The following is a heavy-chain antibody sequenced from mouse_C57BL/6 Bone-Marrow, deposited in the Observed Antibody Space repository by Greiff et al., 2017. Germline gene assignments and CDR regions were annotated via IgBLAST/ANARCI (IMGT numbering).Heavy chain of an antibody. D-gene: IGHD5-1*01. CDR1: GYTFTSYW. CDR3: ARGVPSNFDY. V-gene: IGHV1-52*01. Sequence: QVQLQQPGAELVRPGSSVKLSCKASGYTFTSYWMHWVKQRPIQGLEWIGKIYPSDSDTNYNQKFKGKATVTVDKSSSTAYMQLSSLTAEDSAVYYCARGVPSNFDYWGQGTTLTVSA. J-gene: IGHJ2*01. CDR2: IYPSDSDT.